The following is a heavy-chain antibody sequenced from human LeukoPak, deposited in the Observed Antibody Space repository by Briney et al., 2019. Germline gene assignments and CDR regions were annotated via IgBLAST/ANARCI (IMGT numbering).Heavy chain of an antibody. CDR1: GGTFSSYA. Sequence: GASVKVSCKASGGTFSSYAISWVRQAPGQGLEWMGRIIPILGIANYAQKFQGRVTITADKSTSTAYMELSRLTSDDTAVYYCARDRAPSGRVNFDIWGQGTMVTVPS. CDR3: ARDRAPSGRVNFDI. CDR2: IIPILGIA. V-gene: IGHV1-69*04. D-gene: IGHD3-16*01. J-gene: IGHJ3*02.